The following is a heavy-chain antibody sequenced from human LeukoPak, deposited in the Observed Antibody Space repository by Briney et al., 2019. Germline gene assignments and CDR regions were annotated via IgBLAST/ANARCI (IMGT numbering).Heavy chain of an antibody. Sequence: GGSLRLSCTASGFTFRNYAMTWVRQAPGKGLEWVSTISGSGGTTYYADSVKGRLSIARDNCKNTLSLQMNSLRAEDTAVYYCAKPSSIVIVPTALQRSLDYWGQGALVTVSS. V-gene: IGHV3-23*01. CDR3: AKPSSIVIVPTALQRSLDY. J-gene: IGHJ4*02. D-gene: IGHD2/OR15-2a*01. CDR1: GFTFRNYA. CDR2: ISGSGGTT.